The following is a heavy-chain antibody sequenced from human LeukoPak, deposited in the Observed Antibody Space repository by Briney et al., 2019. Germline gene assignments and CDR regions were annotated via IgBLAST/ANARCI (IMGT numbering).Heavy chain of an antibody. CDR1: GFTFSSYA. Sequence: GSLRLSCAASGFTFSSYAMSWVRQAPGKGLEWIGEINHSGITYSTPSLKSRVTISVDTSKNQFYLKLSSVTAADTAMYYCARGTLYSGWSYYFDYWGQGSQVTVSS. CDR3: ARGTLYSGWSYYFDY. J-gene: IGHJ4*02. CDR2: INHSGIT. V-gene: IGHV4-34*01. D-gene: IGHD6-19*01.